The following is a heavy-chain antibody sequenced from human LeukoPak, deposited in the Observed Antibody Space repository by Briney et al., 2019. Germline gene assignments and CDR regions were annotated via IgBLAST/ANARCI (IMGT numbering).Heavy chain of an antibody. CDR1: ACSITSRSYY. D-gene: IGHD3-22*01. Sequence: SDTLSLTCTVSACSITSRSYYCGWIRQPPRNRLERIRHIHYSGSTNYNPSLKSRVTISVDTSKNQFSLKLSSVTAADTAVYYRARHYLDSSGYFYFDFWGQGTLVTVSS. J-gene: IGHJ4*02. CDR3: ARHYLDSSGYFYFDF. CDR2: IHYSGST. V-gene: IGHV4-61*05.